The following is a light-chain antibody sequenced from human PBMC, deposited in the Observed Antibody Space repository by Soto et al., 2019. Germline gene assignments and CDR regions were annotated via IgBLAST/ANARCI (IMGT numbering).Light chain of an antibody. J-gene: IGKJ1*01. Sequence: DIPMTQSPSSLSASVGDRVTITCRASQGIRNDLGWYQQKPGKAPKRRINAASTLQSGVPSRFSGSVSGTEFTLTISSRQSEDFATYYCLQHNNYVGTFGQGTKVEIK. V-gene: IGKV1-17*01. CDR1: QGIRND. CDR2: AAS. CDR3: LQHNNYVGT.